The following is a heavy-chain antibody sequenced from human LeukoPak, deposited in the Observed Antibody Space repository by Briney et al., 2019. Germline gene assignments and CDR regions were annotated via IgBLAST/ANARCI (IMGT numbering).Heavy chain of an antibody. CDR3: ARGAVAGANFDY. D-gene: IGHD1-26*01. V-gene: IGHV3-74*01. J-gene: IGHJ4*02. Sequence: GALRLSCADSGFTFNSYWMHWVRQAPRKGLAWVSHITTDGSGTSYADSVKGRFTISRDNAKKTLYLQMNSLRAEDTAVYYCARGAVAGANFDYWGLGTLVTVSS. CDR1: GFTFNSYW. CDR2: ITTDGSGT.